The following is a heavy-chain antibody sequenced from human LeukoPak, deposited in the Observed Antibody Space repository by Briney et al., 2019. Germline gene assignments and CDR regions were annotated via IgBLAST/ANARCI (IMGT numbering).Heavy chain of an antibody. J-gene: IGHJ3*02. Sequence: PGGSLRLSCAASGFIFSDYSMNWVRQAPGKGLEWVSSISSDSGYIYYADPVRGRFTVSRDNAKSSLFLQMNSLRDDDTAVYYCARVHCSGRGCFQRYDGFHIWGQGTVVTVSS. D-gene: IGHD2-15*01. CDR3: ARVHCSGRGCFQRYDGFHI. CDR1: GFIFSDYS. V-gene: IGHV3-21*01. CDR2: ISSDSGYI.